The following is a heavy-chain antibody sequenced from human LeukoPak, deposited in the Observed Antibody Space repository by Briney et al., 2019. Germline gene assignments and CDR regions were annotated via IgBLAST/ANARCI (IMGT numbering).Heavy chain of an antibody. D-gene: IGHD3-16*02. CDR3: ARALDSLGGLSLPDY. J-gene: IGHJ4*02. CDR2: IHPTTGNP. V-gene: IGHV7-4-1*02. Sequence: ASVKVSCKASGGTFSTHAITWVRQAPGQGLEWMGWIHPTTGNPAYAQGFSGRFVFSLDTSVTTTYLQINDLKAEDTAVYFCARALDSLGGLSLPDYWGQGTLVTVSS. CDR1: GGTFSTHA.